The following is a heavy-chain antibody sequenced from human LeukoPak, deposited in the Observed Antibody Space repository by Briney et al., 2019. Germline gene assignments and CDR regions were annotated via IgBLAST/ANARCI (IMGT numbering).Heavy chain of an antibody. V-gene: IGHV3-11*04. CDR1: GFTFSDYY. CDR3: AREIAVTGTVSYDY. CDR2: ISSSGSTI. J-gene: IGHJ4*02. Sequence: GGSLRLSCAASGFTFSDYYMTWIRQAPGKGLEWVSYISSSGSTIYYADSVKGRFTISRDNAKNSLYLQMNSLRAEDTAVYYCAREIAVTGTVSYDYWGQGILVTVSS. D-gene: IGHD6-19*01.